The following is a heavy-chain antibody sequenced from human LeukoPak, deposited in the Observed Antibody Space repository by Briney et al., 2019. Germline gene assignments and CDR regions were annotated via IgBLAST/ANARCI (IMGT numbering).Heavy chain of an antibody. CDR3: ARDIPERGFGELFGTHNWFDP. Sequence: GASVKVSCKASGGTFSSYAISWVRQAPGQGLEWMGGIIPIFGTANYAQKFQGRVTITADESTSTAYMELSSLRSEDTAVYYCARDIPERGFGELFGTHNWFDPWGQGTLVTVSS. CDR2: IIPIFGTA. CDR1: GGTFSSYA. V-gene: IGHV1-69*01. J-gene: IGHJ5*02. D-gene: IGHD3-10*01.